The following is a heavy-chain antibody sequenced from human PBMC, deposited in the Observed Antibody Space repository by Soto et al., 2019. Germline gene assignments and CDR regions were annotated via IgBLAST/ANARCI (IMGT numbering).Heavy chain of an antibody. J-gene: IGHJ5*02. CDR3: AFRHEYSGSCVSGCFAP. CDR2: LYWDDDK. Sequence: QITLKESGPTVVKPTQTLTLTCTFSGFSLSTSGVGVGWIRQPPGKALEWLALLYWDDDKRYSPSLKTRLTITNPTPTTQLVLTTPTMDPVDTATYSCAFRHEYSGSCVSGCFAPSGQGTLVTLSS. D-gene: IGHD6-13*01. V-gene: IGHV2-5*02. CDR1: GFSLSTSGVG.